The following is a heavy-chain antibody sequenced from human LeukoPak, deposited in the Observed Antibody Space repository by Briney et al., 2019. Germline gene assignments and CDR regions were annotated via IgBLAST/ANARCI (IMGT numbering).Heavy chain of an antibody. Sequence: SETLSLTCTVSGGSISSYYWSWIRQPPGKGLERIGYIYYSGSTNYNPSLKSRVTISVDTSKNQFSLKLSSVTAADTAVYYCARAPILWFGELLYFDYWGQGTLVTVSS. CDR3: ARAPILWFGELLYFDY. J-gene: IGHJ4*02. D-gene: IGHD3-10*01. CDR1: GGSISSYY. CDR2: IYYSGST. V-gene: IGHV4-59*01.